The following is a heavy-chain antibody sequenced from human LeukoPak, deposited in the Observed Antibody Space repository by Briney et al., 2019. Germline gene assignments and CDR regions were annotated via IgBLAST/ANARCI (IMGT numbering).Heavy chain of an antibody. D-gene: IGHD4-17*01. CDR1: GFTVSSSY. V-gene: IGHV3-53*01. CDR2: IYSGGST. J-gene: IGHJ3*02. CDR3: ARDISTVTIYAFDI. Sequence: LPGGSLRLSCAASGFTVSSSYMSWVRQAPGKGLEWVSVIYSGGSTYYADSVKGRFTISRDNSKNTLYLQMNSLRAEDTAVYYCARDISTVTIYAFDIWGQGTIVTVSS.